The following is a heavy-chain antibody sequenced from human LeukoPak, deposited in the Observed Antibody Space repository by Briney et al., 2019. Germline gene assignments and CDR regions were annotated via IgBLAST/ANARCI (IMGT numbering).Heavy chain of an antibody. Sequence: SQTLSLTCTVSGGSISSGSYYWSWIRQPAGKGLEWIGRIYTSGSTYSNPSLQSRVTISVDTSKNQFSLKLNSVTAADTAVYYCASFYCSGGSCYQYYSYYYMDVWGKGTTVTISS. CDR3: ASFYCSGGSCYQYYSYYYMDV. CDR2: IYTSGST. V-gene: IGHV4-61*02. CDR1: GGSISSGSYY. J-gene: IGHJ6*03. D-gene: IGHD2-15*01.